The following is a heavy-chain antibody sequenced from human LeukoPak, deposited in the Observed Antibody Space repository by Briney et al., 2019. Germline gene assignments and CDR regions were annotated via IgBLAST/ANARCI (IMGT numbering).Heavy chain of an antibody. J-gene: IGHJ4*02. Sequence: GGSLRLSCAASGFTFSSYGMHWVRQAPGKGLEWVAVISYDGSNEYYADSVKGRFTISRDNSKNTLYLQMNSLRAEDTAVYYCAKVERGYSSLWGQGTLVTVSS. CDR2: ISYDGSNE. V-gene: IGHV3-30*18. CDR1: GFTFSSYG. CDR3: AKVERGYSSL. D-gene: IGHD6-19*01.